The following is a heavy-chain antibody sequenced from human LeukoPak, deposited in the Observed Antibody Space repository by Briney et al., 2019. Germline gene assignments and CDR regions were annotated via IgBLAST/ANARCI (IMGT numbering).Heavy chain of an antibody. V-gene: IGHV3-21*01. CDR1: GFTFSTYS. D-gene: IGHD2-15*01. Sequence: PGGSLRLSCAASGFTFSTYSMNWVRQAPGKGLEWVSSISSSRSFIEDADSHNGRFTISRDNAKNSLYLQMNSLRAEDTAVYYCARDTIGYCSGGSCYNYYYMDVWGKGTTVTISS. CDR3: ARDTIGYCSGGSCYNYYYMDV. CDR2: ISSSRSFI. J-gene: IGHJ6*03.